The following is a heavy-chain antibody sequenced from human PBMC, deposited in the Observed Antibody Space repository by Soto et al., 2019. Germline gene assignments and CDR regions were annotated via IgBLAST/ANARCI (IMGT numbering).Heavy chain of an antibody. CDR2: ISGSGGSS. CDR3: AKGQAARRYFFNY. J-gene: IGHJ4*02. V-gene: IGHV3-23*01. D-gene: IGHD6-6*01. CDR1: GFTFGAYA. Sequence: GGSLRLSCAASGFTFGAYAMAWVRQAPGEGLEWVSGISGSGGSSYYADSVKGRFTISRDNSKNALYLQMNSLRAEDTAVYYCAKGQAARRYFFNYWGQGTLVTVSS.